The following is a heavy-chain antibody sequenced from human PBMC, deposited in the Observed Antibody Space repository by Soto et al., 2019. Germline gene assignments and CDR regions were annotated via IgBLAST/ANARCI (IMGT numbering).Heavy chain of an antibody. D-gene: IGHD5-12*01. J-gene: IGHJ4*02. Sequence: EVQLVESGGGLIQPGGCLRLSCAVSGLTFTGYSMNWVRQARGKGLEWVSFINSGSSTIFYADSVKGRFTISRDNAKNSLYLEMNSLRDEDTAVYYCARVGGAAMATMYFDPWGQGTLVTVSS. CDR2: INSGSSTI. CDR1: GLTFTGYS. CDR3: ARVGGAAMATMYFDP. V-gene: IGHV3-48*02.